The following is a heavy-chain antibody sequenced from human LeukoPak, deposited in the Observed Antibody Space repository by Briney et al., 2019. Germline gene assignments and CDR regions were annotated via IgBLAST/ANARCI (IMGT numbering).Heavy chain of an antibody. Sequence: GRSLRLSCAASGFSLSAYGVHWVRQAPGKGLEWVAVIWYDGTSKDYADSVKGRFTFSRDNSKNTLYLQMNSLRAEDTAVYYCARDRSTAMVTRYYYDSSGSDYWGQGTLVTVSS. CDR2: IWYDGTSK. V-gene: IGHV3-33*01. J-gene: IGHJ4*02. D-gene: IGHD3-22*01. CDR1: GFSLSAYG. CDR3: ARDRSTAMVTRYYYDSSGSDY.